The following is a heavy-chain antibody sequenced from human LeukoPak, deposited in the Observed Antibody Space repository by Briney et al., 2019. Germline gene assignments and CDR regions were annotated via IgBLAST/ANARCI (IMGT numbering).Heavy chain of an antibody. CDR3: ARGWYWNDVFSNWFDP. D-gene: IGHD1-1*01. J-gene: IGHJ5*02. Sequence: GASVKVSCKASGYTFTGYYMHWVRQAPGQGLEWMGWINPNSGGTNYAQKFQGRVTMTRDTSISTAYMELSRLRSDDTAVYYCARGWYWNDVFSNWFDPWGQGTLVTVSS. V-gene: IGHV1-2*02. CDR2: INPNSGGT. CDR1: GYTFTGYY.